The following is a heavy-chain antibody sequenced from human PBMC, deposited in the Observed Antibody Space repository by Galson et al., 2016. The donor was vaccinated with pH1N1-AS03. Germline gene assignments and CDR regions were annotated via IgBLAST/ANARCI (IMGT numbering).Heavy chain of an antibody. J-gene: IGHJ4*02. D-gene: IGHD6-13*01. CDR2: ISARGGTT. V-gene: IGHV3-23*01. CDR1: GFSFSSYT. CDR3: VKEGLAAATFDD. Sequence: SLRLSCAASGFSFSSYTMSWVRQAPGKGLEWVSGISARGGTTYYADSVKGRFTISRDNSMDTLDLQMSSLRDEDTAVYYCVKEGLAAATFDDWGQGTLVIVSS.